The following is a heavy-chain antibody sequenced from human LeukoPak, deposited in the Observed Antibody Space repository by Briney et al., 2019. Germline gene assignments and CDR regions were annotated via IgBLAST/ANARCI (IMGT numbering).Heavy chain of an antibody. CDR1: GLTFSSYA. J-gene: IGHJ4*02. V-gene: IGHV3-23*01. Sequence: GGSLRLSCAASGLTFSSYAMSWVRQAPGKGLEWVSAISGSGGSTHYAVSVRGRFTISRDNSKNTLYLQMNSLRAQDTAVYYCAKSHLQRAAANFDYWGQGTLVAVSS. D-gene: IGHD6-13*01. CDR3: AKSHLQRAAANFDY. CDR2: ISGSGGST.